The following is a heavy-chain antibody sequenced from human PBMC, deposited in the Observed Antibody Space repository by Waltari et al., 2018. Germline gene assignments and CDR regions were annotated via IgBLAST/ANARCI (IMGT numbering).Heavy chain of an antibody. CDR2: IYSTGTN. V-gene: IGHV4-4*07. D-gene: IGHD6-6*01. CDR1: GCSISRYY. Sequence: QVQLQESGPGLVKPSEPLSLTCTVSGCSISRYYLSWIRQSAGKGREGIGRIYSTGTNNYNPSLKSRLPMSVETSKDQFSLRLNSVTAADTAVYYCARDGEGTGIAARPFEYWGQGTLVTVS. J-gene: IGHJ4*02. CDR3: ARDGEGTGIAARPFEY.